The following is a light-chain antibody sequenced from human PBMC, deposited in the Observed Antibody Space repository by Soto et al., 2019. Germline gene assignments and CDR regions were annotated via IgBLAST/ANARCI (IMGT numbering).Light chain of an antibody. CDR2: SNN. CDR3: AAWDDSLNGHVV. CDR1: SSNIGSNT. J-gene: IGLJ2*01. V-gene: IGLV1-44*01. Sequence: QSVLTQPPSASGTPGQRVTISCSGSSSNIGSNTVNWYQQLPGPAPKLLIYSNNQRPSGVPDRFSGSKSGTSASLVISGLQSEDEADYYCAAWDDSLNGHVVFGGGTKVTVL.